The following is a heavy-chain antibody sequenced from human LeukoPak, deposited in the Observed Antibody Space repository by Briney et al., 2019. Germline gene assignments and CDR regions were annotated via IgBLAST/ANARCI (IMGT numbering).Heavy chain of an antibody. D-gene: IGHD5-24*01. CDR2: IYFSGTT. CDR3: ARGPDDFDS. Sequence: SETLSLTCTVSGVSITNDHWSWVRQPPGKGLEWIGFIYFSGTTYYNPSLKSRVSISLDTSKNQFSLRLNSVTTADTAVYYCARGPDDFDSWGQGTLVTVSS. CDR1: GVSITNDH. V-gene: IGHV4-59*01. J-gene: IGHJ4*02.